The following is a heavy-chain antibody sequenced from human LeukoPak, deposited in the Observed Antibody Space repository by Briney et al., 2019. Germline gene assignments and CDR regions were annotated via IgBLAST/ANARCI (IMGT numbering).Heavy chain of an antibody. Sequence: SETLSLTCTVSGGSITSGGYYWTWIRQPAGKGLEWIGRIFTSGSTNYNPSLKSRVTISVDTSKNQFSLKLSSVTAADTAVYYCARHVSVHYSSFDYWGRGTLVTVSS. V-gene: IGHV4-61*02. CDR2: IFTSGST. D-gene: IGHD2-15*01. CDR3: ARHVSVHYSSFDY. CDR1: GGSITSGGYY. J-gene: IGHJ4*02.